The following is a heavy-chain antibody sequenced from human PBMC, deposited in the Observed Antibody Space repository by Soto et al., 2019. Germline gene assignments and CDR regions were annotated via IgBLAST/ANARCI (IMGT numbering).Heavy chain of an antibody. J-gene: IGHJ6*02. V-gene: IGHV1-8*01. D-gene: IGHD3-9*01. CDR2: MNPNSGNT. Sequence: ASVKVSCKASGYTFTSYDINWVRQATGQGLEWMGWMNPNSGNTGYAQKFQGRVTMTRNTSISTAYMELSSLRSEDTAVYYCAREVVLYDILTAHPLYGMDVWGQGTTVTVSS. CDR1: GYTFTSYD. CDR3: AREVVLYDILTAHPLYGMDV.